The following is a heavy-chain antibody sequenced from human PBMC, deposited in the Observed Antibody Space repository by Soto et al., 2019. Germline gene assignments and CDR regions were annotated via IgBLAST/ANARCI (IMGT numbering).Heavy chain of an antibody. J-gene: IGHJ4*02. CDR1: GFTFSSDW. V-gene: IGHV3-74*01. CDR3: VRSYGDPPG. D-gene: IGHD4-17*01. Sequence: EVQLVESGGGVVQPGGSLRLSCAASGFTFSSDWMHWVRQAPGKGLVWVSRINGDGTNTDYADSVKGRFTISRDNPKNTLYLQMNSLRAEDVAVYYCVRSYGDPPGWGQGTLVTVSS. CDR2: INGDGTNT.